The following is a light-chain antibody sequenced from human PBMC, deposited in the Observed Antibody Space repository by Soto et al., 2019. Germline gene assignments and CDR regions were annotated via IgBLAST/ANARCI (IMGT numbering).Light chain of an antibody. Sequence: EIVLTQSPGTLSLSPGERATLSCRASQSCSSSYLAWYQQKPGQAPRLLIYGASSRATGIPDRFSGSGSGTEFTLTINTLEPEDFAVYYCQQYVMPPFTFGQGTKVDI. CDR3: QQYVMPPFT. CDR2: GAS. CDR1: QSCSSSY. J-gene: IGKJ2*01. V-gene: IGKV3-20*01.